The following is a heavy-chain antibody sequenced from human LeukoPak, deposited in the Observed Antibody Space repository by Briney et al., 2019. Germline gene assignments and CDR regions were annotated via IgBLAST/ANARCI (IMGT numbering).Heavy chain of an antibody. D-gene: IGHD2-2*01. CDR1: GYTLTELS. J-gene: IGHJ4*02. V-gene: IGHV1-24*01. Sequence: GASVKVSCKVSGYTLTELSMHWVRQAPGKGLEWMGGFDPEDGETIYAQKFQGRVTMTEDTSTDTAYMELSSLRSEDTAVYYCATGGGYCSSTSCSASRYWGQGTLVTVSS. CDR2: FDPEDGET. CDR3: ATGGGYCSSTSCSASRY.